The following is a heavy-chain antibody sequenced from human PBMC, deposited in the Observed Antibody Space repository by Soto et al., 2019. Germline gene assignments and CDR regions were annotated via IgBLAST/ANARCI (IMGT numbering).Heavy chain of an antibody. Sequence: SGGVVVQPGGSLRLSCAASGFTFDDYAMHWVRQAPGKGLEWVALISWDGGSTFYADSVKGRFTISRDNSKNSLYLEMSSLRPEDTALYYCAKDVGEGDGYWGQGTLVTVSS. V-gene: IGHV3-43*01. CDR2: ISWDGGST. CDR3: AKDVGEGDGY. CDR1: GFTFDDYA. J-gene: IGHJ4*02.